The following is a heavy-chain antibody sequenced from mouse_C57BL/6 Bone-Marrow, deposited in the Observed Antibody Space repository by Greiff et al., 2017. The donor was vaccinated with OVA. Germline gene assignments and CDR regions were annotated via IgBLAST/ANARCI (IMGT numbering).Heavy chain of an antibody. CDR1: GYSITSDY. V-gene: IGHV3-8*01. D-gene: IGHD2-5*01. J-gene: IGHJ4*01. CDR2: ISYIVST. CDR3: ARLRDLSSNYIYDYAMDY. Sequence: EVMLVESGPGLAKPSQSLSLTCSVTGYSITSDYWNWVRKFPGNKLEYMGYISYIVSTYYNPSIKSRISITRDTSKNQYYLQLNSVTTEDTATYYCARLRDLSSNYIYDYAMDYWGQGTSVTVSS.